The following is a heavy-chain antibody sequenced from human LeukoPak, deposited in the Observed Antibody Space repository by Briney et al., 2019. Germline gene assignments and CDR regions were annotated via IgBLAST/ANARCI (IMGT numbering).Heavy chain of an antibody. J-gene: IGHJ2*01. CDR2: IYYSGST. Sequence: SETLSLTCTVSGGSISSYYWSWIRQPPGKGLEWIGYIYYSGSTNYNPSLKSRVTISVDTSKNQFSLKLSSVTAADTAVYYCAKEPHYDSRGRAYWYFDLWGRGTLVTVSS. D-gene: IGHD3-22*01. CDR3: AKEPHYDSRGRAYWYFDL. CDR1: GGSISSYY. V-gene: IGHV4-59*01.